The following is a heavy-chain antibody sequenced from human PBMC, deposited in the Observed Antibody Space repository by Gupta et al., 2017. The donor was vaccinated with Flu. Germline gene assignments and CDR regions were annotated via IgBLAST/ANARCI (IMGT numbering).Heavy chain of an antibody. CDR2: IWYDGSNI. D-gene: IGHD3-22*01. Sequence: QVQLVESGGGVVQPGRSLRLSCATSGFTFSSYGMHWVRQAPGKGLEWVAIIWYDGSNIYYADSVKGRFTISRDNSKNTLYLQMNSLRAEDTAVYYCARGDLGGLNYYDSSGPFDYWGQGTLVTVSS. CDR3: ARGDLGGLNYYDSSGPFDY. J-gene: IGHJ4*02. CDR1: GFTFSSYG. V-gene: IGHV3-33*01.